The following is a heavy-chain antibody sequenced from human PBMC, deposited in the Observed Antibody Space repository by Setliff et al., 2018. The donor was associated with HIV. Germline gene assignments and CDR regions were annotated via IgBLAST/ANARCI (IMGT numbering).Heavy chain of an antibody. D-gene: IGHD6-19*01. CDR2: IYYHGST. Sequence: SETLSLTCTVSGDSIISSRNFWGWIRQPPGKGLEWIGNIYYHGSTYYNPSLKTRVTISIDTSKNQFSLNLKSVTAADTAVYYCARGGTVAGTTWGQGTLVTVSS. CDR3: ARGGTVAGTT. J-gene: IGHJ4*02. V-gene: IGHV4-39*07. CDR1: GDSIISSRNF.